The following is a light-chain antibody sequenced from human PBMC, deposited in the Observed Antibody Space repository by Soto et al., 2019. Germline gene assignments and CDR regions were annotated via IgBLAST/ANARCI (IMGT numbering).Light chain of an antibody. CDR1: QSVSSN. CDR2: GAS. V-gene: IGKV3-15*01. J-gene: IGKJ4*01. CDR3: QQYNDWPPLT. Sequence: ETVMTQSPATLSVSPGERATVSCRASQSVSSNLAWYQQKPGQAPRLLIYGASTRATGIPARFSGSGSGTEFTLTISSLQSEDFAVYYCQQYNDWPPLTFGGGTKVEI.